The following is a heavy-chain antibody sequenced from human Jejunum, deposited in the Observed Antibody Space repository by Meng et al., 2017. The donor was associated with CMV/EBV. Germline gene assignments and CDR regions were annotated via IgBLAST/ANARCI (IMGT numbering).Heavy chain of an antibody. CDR3: ATTYSGRYETS. Sequence: SCKASVYTFTGYQMHWVRQAPGQGLEWVGRINPKNGDTKYAEKFQGRVTMTRDTSITTAYMEVSRLRSDDTALYYCATTYSGRYETSWGQGTLVTVSS. J-gene: IGHJ4*02. CDR1: VYTFTGYQ. CDR2: INPKNGDT. D-gene: IGHD1-26*01. V-gene: IGHV1-2*06.